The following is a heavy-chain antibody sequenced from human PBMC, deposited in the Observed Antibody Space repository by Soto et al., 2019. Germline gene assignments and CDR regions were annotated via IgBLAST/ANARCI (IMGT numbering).Heavy chain of an antibody. CDR3: ARFALGELLGAFDI. Sequence: SETLSLTCTVSGGSISSGVYYWSWIDHHPGKGLEWIGYIYYSGITYYNPSLKSRVTISVDTSKNQFSLKLSSVTAADTAVYYCARFALGELLGAFDIWGQGTMVTVSS. D-gene: IGHD3-16*01. CDR1: GGSISSGVYY. V-gene: IGHV4-31*03. CDR2: IYYSGIT. J-gene: IGHJ3*02.